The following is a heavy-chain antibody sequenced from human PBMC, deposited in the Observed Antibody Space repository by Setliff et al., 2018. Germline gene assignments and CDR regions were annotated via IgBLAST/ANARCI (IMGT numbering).Heavy chain of an antibody. CDR3: AGGHVDSGGYNDIGNFGD. J-gene: IGHJ4*02. V-gene: IGHV4-61*09. D-gene: IGHD3-9*01. CDR2: MYIRGIS. Sequence: SETLSLTCSVSGDFRSSHLYFWSWIRQPGGKGLEWIGDMYIRGISKYKPSLKSRTTISRDPSKTQFSLILSSVTAADTAMYFRAGGHVDSGGYNDIGNFGDWGKGTLVTVSS. CDR1: GDFRSSHLYF.